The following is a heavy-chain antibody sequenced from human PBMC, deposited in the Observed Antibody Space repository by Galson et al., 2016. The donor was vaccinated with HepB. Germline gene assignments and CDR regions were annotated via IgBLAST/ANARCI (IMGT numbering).Heavy chain of an antibody. CDR3: ARLPGLKNYGGNSVGY. V-gene: IGHV4-39*01. Sequence: SETLSLTCTVSGGSISTTSYYWGWIRQPPGKGLEWIGSIYYSGTTFYNPSLKSRIAVSIATSKNQFSLKLNSVTAADTAVYYCARLPGLKNYGGNSVGYWGQGTLVTVSS. CDR1: GGSISTTSYY. CDR2: IYYSGTT. J-gene: IGHJ4*02. D-gene: IGHD4-23*01.